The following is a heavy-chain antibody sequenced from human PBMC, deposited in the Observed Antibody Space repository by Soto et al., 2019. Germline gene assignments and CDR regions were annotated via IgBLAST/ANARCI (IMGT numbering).Heavy chain of an antibody. CDR3: ARDKGDGYGVDY. V-gene: IGHV3-74*01. D-gene: IGHD5-12*01. J-gene: IGHJ4*02. CDR2: INSDGTST. CDR1: GFTFSSYW. Sequence: EVQLVESGGGLVQPGGSLRLSCAASGFTFSSYWMHWVRQAPGKGLVWVSRINSDGTSTSYADSVKGRFTISRDNAKNTLYLQMNSLRAEDTAVYYCARDKGDGYGVDYWGQGTLVTVSS.